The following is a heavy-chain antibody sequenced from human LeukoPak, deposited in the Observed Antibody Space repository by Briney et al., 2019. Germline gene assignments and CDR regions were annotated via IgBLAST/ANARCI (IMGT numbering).Heavy chain of an antibody. CDR2: IIPIFGTA. CDR3: ARDSSPTSNYYDSSGYSNFDY. J-gene: IGHJ4*02. V-gene: IGHV1-69*05. D-gene: IGHD3-22*01. CDR1: GGTFSSYA. Sequence: SVKVSRKASGGTFSSYAISWVRQAPGQGLEWMGGIIPIFGTANYAQKFQGRVTITTDESTSTAYMELSSLRSEDTAVYYCARDSSPTSNYYDSSGYSNFDYWGQGTLVTVSS.